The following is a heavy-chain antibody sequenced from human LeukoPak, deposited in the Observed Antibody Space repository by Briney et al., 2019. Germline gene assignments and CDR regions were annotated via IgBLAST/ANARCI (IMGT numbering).Heavy chain of an antibody. CDR1: GFSFSGHS. J-gene: IGHJ4*02. V-gene: IGHV3-21*01. CDR3: AWGRGCSSISCYTDY. CDR2: ISPSSSYI. Sequence: GGSLRLSCAASGFSFSGHSSNWVRQAPGKGLEWVSSISPSSSYIHYADSVKGRFTISRDNAKNSLYLQMNSLRAEDTAVYYCAWGRGCSSISCYTDYWGQGTLVTVSS. D-gene: IGHD2-2*02.